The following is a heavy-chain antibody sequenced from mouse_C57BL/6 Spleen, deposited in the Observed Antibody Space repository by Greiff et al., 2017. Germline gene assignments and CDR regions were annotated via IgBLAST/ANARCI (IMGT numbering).Heavy chain of an antibody. J-gene: IGHJ1*03. Sequence: EVKLQESGPVLVKPGASVKMSCKASGYTFTDYYMNWVKQSHGKSLEWIGVINPYNGGTSYNQKFKGKATLTVDKSSSTAYMELNSLTSEDSAVYYCARRDSAFDVWGTGTTVTVSS. CDR3: ARRDSAFDV. CDR1: GYTFTDYY. V-gene: IGHV1-19*01. CDR2: INPYNGGT. D-gene: IGHD3-3*01.